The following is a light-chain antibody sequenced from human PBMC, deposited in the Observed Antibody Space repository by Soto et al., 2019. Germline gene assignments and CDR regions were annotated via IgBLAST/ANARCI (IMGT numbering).Light chain of an antibody. CDR2: GTS. J-gene: IGKJ1*01. CDR1: QSVSSN. V-gene: IGKV3-15*01. CDR3: QQYNNWPRWE. Sequence: EIVLTQSPATLSLSPVERATLSCRSSQSVSSNLVFYQQKPGQAPRLLIYGTSTRATGIPARFSGSGSGTEYTLTISSLQSEDFAVYYCQQYNNWPRWEFGQGTKVDIK.